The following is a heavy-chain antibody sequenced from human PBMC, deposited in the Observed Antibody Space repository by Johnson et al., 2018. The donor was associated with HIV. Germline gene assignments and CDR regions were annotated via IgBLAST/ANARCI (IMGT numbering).Heavy chain of an antibody. CDR1: VFTFSSYG. CDR2: RRDDGSNK. CDR3: SKALLLTTATSRDAFYI. Sequence: QVQLVESGGGVVQPGGSLRLSCAASVFTFSSYGMHWVRQATGKGLEWVAFRRDDGSNKDRADSVKGRLAISRDNSKNTLYLQMNSLRAEDTAVYYCSKALLLTTATSRDAFYIWGQGTMVTVSS. J-gene: IGHJ3*02. D-gene: IGHD4/OR15-4a*01. V-gene: IGHV3-30*02.